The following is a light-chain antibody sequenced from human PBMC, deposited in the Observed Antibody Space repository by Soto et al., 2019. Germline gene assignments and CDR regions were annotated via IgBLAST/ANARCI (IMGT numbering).Light chain of an antibody. Sequence: ELVLTQSPGALSLSPGERATLSYRASQSVNTKYLAWYQQKPGQAPRLLIYGVSSRATGIPGRFSGSGSGTDFILTISRVEPEDFAVYYCQQFGTSPLVTFGPGTKVDSK. CDR1: QSVNTKY. CDR3: QQFGTSPLVT. V-gene: IGKV3-20*01. J-gene: IGKJ3*01. CDR2: GVS.